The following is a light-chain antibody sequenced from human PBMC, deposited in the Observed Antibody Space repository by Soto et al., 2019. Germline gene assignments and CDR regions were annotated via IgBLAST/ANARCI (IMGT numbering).Light chain of an antibody. CDR1: QGMSTY. CDR2: SAS. CDR3: QQLNGYQLA. Sequence: DIQLTQSPSFLSASVGDTVTITCRASQGMSTYLAWYQQKPGKVPKLLIRSASTLQSGVPPRFSGGGSETEFTLTISTLQPDDSGIYYCQQLNGYQLAFGGGTNVEIK. J-gene: IGKJ4*01. V-gene: IGKV1-9*01.